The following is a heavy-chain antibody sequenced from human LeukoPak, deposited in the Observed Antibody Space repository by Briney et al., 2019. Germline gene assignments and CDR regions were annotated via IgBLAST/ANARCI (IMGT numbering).Heavy chain of an antibody. CDR3: ATNARTDDAFDI. CDR1: GGSISSYY. J-gene: IGHJ3*02. Sequence: SETLSLTCTVSGGSISSYYWSWIRQPPGKGLEWIGYIYTSGSTNYNPSLKSRVTISVDTSKNQFSLKLSSVTAADMAVYYCATNARTDDAFDIWGQGTMVTVSS. V-gene: IGHV4-4*09. CDR2: IYTSGST. D-gene: IGHD1-1*01.